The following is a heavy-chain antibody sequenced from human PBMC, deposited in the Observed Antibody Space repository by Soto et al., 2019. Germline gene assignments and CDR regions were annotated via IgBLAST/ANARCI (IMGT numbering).Heavy chain of an antibody. J-gene: IGHJ6*02. Sequence: QVQLQESGPGLVKPSQTLSLTCTVSGGSISSDDYYWSWIRQPPGKGLEWIGYIYYSGSTYYNPSLKSRVTISVDTSKNQFSLKLSSVTAADTAVYYCARDRTYYYDSSGYSQGRYYYYYGMDVWGQGTTVTVSS. V-gene: IGHV4-30-4*01. CDR2: IYYSGST. CDR3: ARDRTYYYDSSGYSQGRYYYYYGMDV. D-gene: IGHD3-22*01. CDR1: GGSISSDDYY.